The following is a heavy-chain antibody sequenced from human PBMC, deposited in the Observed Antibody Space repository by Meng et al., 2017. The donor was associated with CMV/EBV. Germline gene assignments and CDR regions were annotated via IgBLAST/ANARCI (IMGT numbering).Heavy chain of an antibody. CDR3: ARDRRRDYSIYYYYGMDV. Sequence: GESLKISCGASGSTFSDSWMSWVRQAPGKGLEWVANINQDGTEKYYVDSVKGRFTISRDNAKNSLYLQMNSLRAEDTAVYYCARDRRRDYSIYYYYGMDVWGQGTTVTVSS. CDR1: GSTFSDSW. D-gene: IGHD3-10*01. V-gene: IGHV3-7*01. J-gene: IGHJ6*02. CDR2: INQDGTEK.